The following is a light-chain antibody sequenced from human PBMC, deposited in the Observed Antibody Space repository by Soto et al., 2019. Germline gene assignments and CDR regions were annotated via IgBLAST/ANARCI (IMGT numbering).Light chain of an antibody. CDR3: CSYAGSSISSYV. J-gene: IGLJ1*01. CDR1: SSDVGSYNL. V-gene: IGLV2-23*01. CDR2: EGS. Sequence: HSALTQPASVSGSPGQSITISCTGTSSDVGSYNLVSWYQQHPGKAPKLMIYEGSKRPSGVSNRFSGSKSGNTASLTISGLQGEDVFDYYCCSYAGSSISSYVFGTRTMVSV.